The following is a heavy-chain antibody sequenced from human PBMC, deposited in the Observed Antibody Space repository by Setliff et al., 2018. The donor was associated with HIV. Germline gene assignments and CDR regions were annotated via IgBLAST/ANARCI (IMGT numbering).Heavy chain of an antibody. CDR3: AKDKYGSGSSTFLH. V-gene: IGHV3-21*04. CDR1: GFTFSSYS. D-gene: IGHD6-19*01. Sequence: GESLKISCAASGFTFSSYSMNWVRQAPGKGLEWVSSITSSSNYIYYADSVQGRFTISRDNSKNTLYLETNSLRAEDTAIYFCAKDKYGSGSSTFLHWGQGALVTVSS. CDR2: ITSSSNYI. J-gene: IGHJ1*01.